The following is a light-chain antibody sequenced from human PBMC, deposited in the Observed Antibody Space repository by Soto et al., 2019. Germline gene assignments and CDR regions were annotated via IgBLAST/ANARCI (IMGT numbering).Light chain of an antibody. J-gene: IGLJ2*01. CDR1: SGHSSYA. V-gene: IGLV4-69*01. Sequence: QPVLTQSPSASASLGASVKLTCTLSSGHSSYAIAWHQKQPGKGPRYLMDLNNDGSHTKGDGIPDRFSGSSSGAERYLIISSLQCEDEADYYCQTWGTGFQVFGGGTKLTVL. CDR2: LNNDGSH. CDR3: QTWGTGFQV.